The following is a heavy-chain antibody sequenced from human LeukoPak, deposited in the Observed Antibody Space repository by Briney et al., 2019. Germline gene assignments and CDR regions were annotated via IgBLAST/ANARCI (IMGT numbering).Heavy chain of an antibody. D-gene: IGHD3-3*01. Sequence: ASVKVSCKASGYTFTSYGISWVRQAPGQGLEWMGWISAYNGNTNYAQKLQGRVTMTTDTSTSTAYMELRSLRSDDTAAYYCARVGRYDFWSGIMGEIDAFDIWGQGTMVTVSS. CDR2: ISAYNGNT. CDR3: ARVGRYDFWSGIMGEIDAFDI. CDR1: GYTFTSYG. V-gene: IGHV1-18*01. J-gene: IGHJ3*02.